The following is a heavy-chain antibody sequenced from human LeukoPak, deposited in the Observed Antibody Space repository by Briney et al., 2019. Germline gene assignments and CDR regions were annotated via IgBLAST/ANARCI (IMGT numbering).Heavy chain of an antibody. CDR1: KFTFGTYD. Sequence: PGGSLRLSCAASKFTFGTYDMHWVRQAPGKGLEWVAVISYDGSSKYYADSVKGRFTISRDNSKNTLYVQMNSLRTEDTAIYYCAKGPDSSGYYSLDYWGQGTLVTVSS. V-gene: IGHV3-30*18. CDR2: ISYDGSSK. J-gene: IGHJ4*02. CDR3: AKGPDSSGYYSLDY. D-gene: IGHD3-22*01.